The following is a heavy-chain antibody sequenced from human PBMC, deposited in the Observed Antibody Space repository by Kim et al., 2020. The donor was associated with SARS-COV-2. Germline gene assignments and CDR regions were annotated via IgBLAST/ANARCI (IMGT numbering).Heavy chain of an antibody. J-gene: IGHJ4*02. CDR1: GFTFSNYA. CDR3: AKDRVSWLRLVEPHY. V-gene: IGHV3-23*01. Sequence: GGSLRLSCAASGFTFSNYAMSWVRQAPGKGLEWVSGISGSGGSTYYADSVKGRFTISRDNSKNTLYLQMNSLRAEDTAVYYCAKDRVSWLRLVEPHYWGQGTLVTVSS. CDR2: ISGSGGST. D-gene: IGHD3-16*01.